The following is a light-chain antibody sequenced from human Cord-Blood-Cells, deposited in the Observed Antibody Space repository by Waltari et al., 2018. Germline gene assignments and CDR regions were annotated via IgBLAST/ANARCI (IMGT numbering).Light chain of an antibody. CDR1: SSDVGSYNL. CDR3: CSYAGSSTWV. V-gene: IGLV2-23*01. Sequence: QSALTQPASVSGSPGQSITISCTGTSSDVGSYNLVSWYQQHPGKAPKLMIYEGSKRPSGFPNRFSGSKSGNTASLTISGLQAEDEADYYCCSYAGSSTWVFGGGTNLTGL. CDR2: EGS. J-gene: IGLJ3*02.